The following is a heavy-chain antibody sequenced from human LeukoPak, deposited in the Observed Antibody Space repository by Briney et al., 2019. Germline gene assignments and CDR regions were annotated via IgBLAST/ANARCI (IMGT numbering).Heavy chain of an antibody. CDR1: GFTFSDYW. Sequence: GGSLRLSCAASGFTFSDYWMHWVRHAPGKGLEWVARIYSDVRRIKYADSVKGRFTISRDNAKNTLYLQMSALRVEDTAVYYCATSPVISRDWGQGTLVTVSS. J-gene: IGHJ4*02. CDR3: ATSPVISRD. D-gene: IGHD2-21*01. V-gene: IGHV3-74*03. CDR2: IYSDVRRI.